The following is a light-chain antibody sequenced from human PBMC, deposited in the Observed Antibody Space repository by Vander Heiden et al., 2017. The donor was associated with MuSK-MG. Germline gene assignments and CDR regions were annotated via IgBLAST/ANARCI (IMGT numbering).Light chain of an antibody. CDR3: LQDYAYPLT. CDR1: QGIKDE. V-gene: IGKV1-6*01. Sequence: AIQMTQSPSSLPASVGDRVTITCRASQGIKDELGWYQQKAGKAPKRLIYSASNLQTGVPPRFSGSGSGTDFTLTINSLQPEDFATYYCLQDYAYPLTFGGGTKVDIK. CDR2: SAS. J-gene: IGKJ4*01.